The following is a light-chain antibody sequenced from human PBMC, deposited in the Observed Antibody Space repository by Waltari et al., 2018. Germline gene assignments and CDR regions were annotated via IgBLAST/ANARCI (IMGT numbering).Light chain of an antibody. J-gene: IGLJ3*02. CDR2: DVN. CDR3: SSYSTSGTWV. Sequence: QSALTQPASVSGSPGQSITISCTGTTNHAGVYNYVSWCQQHPGKAPKLMIYDVNNRPSGVSNRFSGSKSGNTASLTISGLQTEDEADYYCSSYSTSGTWVFGGGTKLAVL. V-gene: IGLV2-14*03. CDR1: TNHAGVYNY.